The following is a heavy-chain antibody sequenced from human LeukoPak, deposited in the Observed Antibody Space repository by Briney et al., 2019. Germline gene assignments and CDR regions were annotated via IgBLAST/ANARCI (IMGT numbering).Heavy chain of an antibody. CDR2: ISGHGGST. Sequence: GGSLRLSCAASGFTFSSYAMSWVRQAPGKGLEWVSTISGHGGSTFYADSVKGRFAISRDNSKNTLYLQMSSLGAEDTAVYYCAKDLTSPASRYFYHWGQGTLVTVSS. D-gene: IGHD2-2*01. CDR1: GFTFSSYA. J-gene: IGHJ1*01. CDR3: AKDLTSPASRYFYH. V-gene: IGHV3-23*01.